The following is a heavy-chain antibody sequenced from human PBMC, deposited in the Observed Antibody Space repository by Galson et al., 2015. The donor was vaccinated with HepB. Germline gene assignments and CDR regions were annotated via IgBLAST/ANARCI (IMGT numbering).Heavy chain of an antibody. CDR2: ISSSGSTI. D-gene: IGHD6-13*01. CDR1: GFTFSSYE. CDR3: ARDDGLYSTFDY. V-gene: IGHV3-48*03. J-gene: IGHJ4*02. Sequence: SLRLSCAASGFTFSSYEMNWVRQAPGKGLEWVSYISSSGSTIYYADSVKGRFTISRDNAKNSLYLQMNSLRAEDTAVYYCARDDGLYSTFDYWGQGTLVTVSS.